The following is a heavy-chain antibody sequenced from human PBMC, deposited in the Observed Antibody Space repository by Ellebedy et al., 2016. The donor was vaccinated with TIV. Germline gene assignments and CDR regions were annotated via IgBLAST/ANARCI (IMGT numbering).Heavy chain of an antibody. CDR2: IYAGGTT. CDR1: GFSVTNNY. CDR3: AKSYGDSAMLIWAFDI. Sequence: GESLKISCAASGFSVTNNYMSWVRQAPGQGLEWVSLIYAGGTTNYADSVKGRFTISRDNSKNTLYLQMNSLRAEDTAVYFCAKSYGDSAMLIWAFDIWGQGTMVTVSS. D-gene: IGHD5-18*01. J-gene: IGHJ3*02. V-gene: IGHV3-53*05.